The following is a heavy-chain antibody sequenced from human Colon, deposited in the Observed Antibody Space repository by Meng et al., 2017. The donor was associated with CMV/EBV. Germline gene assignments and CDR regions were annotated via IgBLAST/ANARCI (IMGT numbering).Heavy chain of an antibody. Sequence: LRLSCTVSGASISSGGYSWSWIRQHPGKGLEWIGYIYHSGITDYNPALKSRVDISADSSKNQFFLRLSSVTAADTAVYYCARGSGPLFPGAFDIWGQGTMVTVSS. J-gene: IGHJ3*02. CDR3: ARGSGPLFPGAFDI. V-gene: IGHV4-31*03. CDR1: GASISSGGYS. CDR2: IYHSGIT. D-gene: IGHD3-10*02.